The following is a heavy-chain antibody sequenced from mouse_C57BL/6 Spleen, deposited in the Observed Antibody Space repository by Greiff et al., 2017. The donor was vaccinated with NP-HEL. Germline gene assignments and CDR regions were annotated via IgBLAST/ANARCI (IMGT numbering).Heavy chain of an antibody. D-gene: IGHD2-4*01. J-gene: IGHJ4*01. CDR1: GYTFTDYY. CDR2: IYPGSGNT. Sequence: VKLMESGAELVRPGASVKLSCKASGYTFTDYYINWVKQRPGQGLEWIARIYPGSGNTYYNEKFKGKATLTAEKSSSTAYMQLSSLTSEDSAVYFCARWRDYDDAMDYWGQGTSVTVSS. V-gene: IGHV1-76*01. CDR3: ARWRDYDDAMDY.